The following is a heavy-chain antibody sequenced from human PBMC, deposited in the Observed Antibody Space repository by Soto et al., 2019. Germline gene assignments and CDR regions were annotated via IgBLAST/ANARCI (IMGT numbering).Heavy chain of an antibody. Sequence: VKVSCQSSGFTFTISAFPCVRQARGQRLEWIGWIAVGSGYTNYAQRFQDRVTLTRDMSTATTYMELSRLTSEDTAIYYCAADAKAWQQMVPSDYWGQGTLVTVSS. V-gene: IGHV1-58*01. CDR3: AADAKAWQQMVPSDY. CDR1: GFTFTISA. D-gene: IGHD2-8*01. J-gene: IGHJ4*02. CDR2: IAVGSGYT.